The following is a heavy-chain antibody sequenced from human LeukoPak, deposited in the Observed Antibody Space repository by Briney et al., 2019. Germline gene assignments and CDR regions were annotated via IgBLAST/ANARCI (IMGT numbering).Heavy chain of an antibody. V-gene: IGHV1-69*04. D-gene: IGHD4-11*01. CDR1: GGTFSSYA. CDR3: ARDPSDYPNAFDI. Sequence: GASVKVSCKASGGTFSSYAISWVRQAPGQGLEWMGRIIPILGIANYAQKFQGRVTITADKSTGTAYMELSSLRSEDTAVYYCARDPSDYPNAFDIWGQGTMVTVSS. J-gene: IGHJ3*02. CDR2: IIPILGIA.